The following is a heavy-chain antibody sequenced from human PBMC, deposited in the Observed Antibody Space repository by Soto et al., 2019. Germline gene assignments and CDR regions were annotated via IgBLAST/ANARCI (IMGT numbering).Heavy chain of an antibody. D-gene: IGHD6-19*01. CDR3: AKDRSKSPGYSSEDAIDI. J-gene: IGHJ3*02. CDR1: GFTFSSYG. CDR2: ISYDGSNK. V-gene: IGHV3-30*18. Sequence: PGGSLRLSCAASGFTFSSYGMHWVRQAPGKGLEWVAVISYDGSNKYYADSVKGRFTISRDNSKNTLYLQMNSLRAEDTAVYYCAKDRSKSPGYSSEDAIDIWGQGTMVTVSS.